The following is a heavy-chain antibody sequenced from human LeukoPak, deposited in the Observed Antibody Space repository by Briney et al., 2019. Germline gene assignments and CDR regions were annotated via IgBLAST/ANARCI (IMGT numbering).Heavy chain of an antibody. CDR2: INSDGSST. J-gene: IGHJ4*02. V-gene: IGHV3-74*01. CDR3: ARDGMVWFGEFRFDY. Sequence: GGSLRLSCAASGFTFSSYAMHWVRQAPGKGLVWVSRINSDGSSTSYADSVKGRFTISRDNAKNTLYLQMNSLRAEDTAVYYCARDGMVWFGEFRFDYWGQGTLVTVSS. CDR1: GFTFSSYA. D-gene: IGHD3-10*01.